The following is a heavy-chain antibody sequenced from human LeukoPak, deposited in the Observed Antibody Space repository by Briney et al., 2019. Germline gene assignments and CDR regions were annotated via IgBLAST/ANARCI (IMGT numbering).Heavy chain of an antibody. D-gene: IGHD3-22*01. J-gene: IGHJ4*02. Sequence: SGPTLVNPTQTLTLTCTFSGFSLSASGMCVSWIRQPAGKALEWLARIDWDDDKYYSTSLKTRLTISKDTSKNQVVLTMTNMDPVDTATYYCARYRDDSSGYYQYYFDYWGQGTLVTVSS. CDR2: IDWDDDK. V-gene: IGHV2-70*11. CDR1: GFSLSASGMC. CDR3: ARYRDDSSGYYQYYFDY.